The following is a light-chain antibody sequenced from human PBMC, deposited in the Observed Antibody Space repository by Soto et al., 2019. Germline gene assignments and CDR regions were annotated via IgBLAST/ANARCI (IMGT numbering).Light chain of an antibody. CDR1: QSVNSRF. CDR2: AAS. CDR3: QQYGDSPPNT. V-gene: IGKV3-20*01. Sequence: EIVLTQSPGTLSLSPGESATLSCRASQSVNSRFLAWYQHKPGQAPRLLIYAASTRATGIPDRFSGSASGTDFTLTISRLEREDFAVYYCQQYGDSPPNTFGQGTKLEIK. J-gene: IGKJ2*01.